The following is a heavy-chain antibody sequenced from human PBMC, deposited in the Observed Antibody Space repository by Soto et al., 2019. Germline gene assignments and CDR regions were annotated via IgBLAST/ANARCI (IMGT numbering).Heavy chain of an antibody. CDR3: ARKGGGDCPAGGCFSRDF. CDR1: GATFRTNP. D-gene: IGHD2-15*01. V-gene: IGHV1-69*01. Sequence: QVQLVQSGAEVKKPGSSVKVSCKVSGATFRTNPIAWVRQAPGQGLEWMGGIVPMSGTPKYAQKFQDRVTIIADESTSTACMELRTLRSEDTAIYYCARKGGGDCPAGGCFSRDFWGQGTLITVSS. CDR2: IVPMSGTP. J-gene: IGHJ4*02.